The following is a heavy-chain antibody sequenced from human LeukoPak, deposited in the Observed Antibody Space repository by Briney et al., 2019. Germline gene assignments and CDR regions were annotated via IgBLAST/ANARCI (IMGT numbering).Heavy chain of an antibody. J-gene: IGHJ4*02. V-gene: IGHV3-23*01. Sequence: GGSLRLSCAASGFTYSSSAMSWVRQAPGKGLEWVSAISGSGGSTYYADSVKGRFTISRDNSKNTLYLQMNSLRAEDTAVYYCAKLWGRLSIAVAGTGNSYFDYWGQGTLVTVSS. CDR3: AKLWGRLSIAVAGTGNSYFDY. CDR2: ISGSGGST. CDR1: GFTYSSSA. D-gene: IGHD6-19*01.